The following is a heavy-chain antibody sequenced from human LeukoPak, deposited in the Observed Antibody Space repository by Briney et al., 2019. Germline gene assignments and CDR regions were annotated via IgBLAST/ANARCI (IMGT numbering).Heavy chain of an antibody. V-gene: IGHV1-3*01. CDR2: INAGNGNT. J-gene: IGHJ4*02. D-gene: IGHD6-13*01. Sequence: ASVKVSCKASGGTFSSYAISWVRQAPGQRLEWMGWINAGNGNTKYSQKFQGRVTITRDTSASTAYMELSSLRSEDTAVYYCARGRAAGTYEDYWGQGTLVTVSS. CDR1: GGTFSSYA. CDR3: ARGRAAGTYEDY.